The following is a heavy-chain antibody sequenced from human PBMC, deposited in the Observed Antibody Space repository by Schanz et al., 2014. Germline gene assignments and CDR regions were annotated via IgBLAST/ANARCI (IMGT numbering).Heavy chain of an antibody. CDR1: GYTFTNHY. D-gene: IGHD2-8*02. Sequence: QVQLVQSGAEVKKPGASVKVSCKASGYTFTNHYLHWVRQAPGQGLEWMGRISPSSGGTNYAQNFQGRVTMTRDTSISTAYMELSRLRSDDTAVYYCARGLVRYFAYWGQGTLVTVSS. CDR2: ISPSSGGT. CDR3: ARGLVRYFAY. V-gene: IGHV1-2*06. J-gene: IGHJ4*02.